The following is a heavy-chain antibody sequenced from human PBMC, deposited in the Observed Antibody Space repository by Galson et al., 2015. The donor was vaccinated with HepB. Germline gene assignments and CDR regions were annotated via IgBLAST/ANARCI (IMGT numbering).Heavy chain of an antibody. CDR2: IYHSGDA. CDR1: GASIRTLDW. V-gene: IGHV4-4*02. D-gene: IGHD5-24*01. Sequence: CAVSGASIRTLDWWSWVRQSPGKRLEWIGQIYHSGDANYNPSFKSRVTMSVDTSKNQFSLKLTSVTAADTATYYCARDWIRDGASYYFDYWGQGTLVTVSS. CDR3: ARDWIRDGASYYFDY. J-gene: IGHJ4*02.